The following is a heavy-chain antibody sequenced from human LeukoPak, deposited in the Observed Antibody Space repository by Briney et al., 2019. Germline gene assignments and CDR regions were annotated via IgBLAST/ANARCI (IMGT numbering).Heavy chain of an antibody. D-gene: IGHD1-7*01. CDR1: GYSISSGYY. V-gene: IGHV4-38-2*01. Sequence: SETLSLTCAVSGYSISSGYYWGWIRQPPGKGLECIGSIYHSGSTYYNPSLKSRVTISVDTSKNQFSLKLSSVTAADTAVYYCARGYNWNYHWFDPWGQGTLVTVSS. J-gene: IGHJ5*02. CDR3: ARGYNWNYHWFDP. CDR2: IYHSGST.